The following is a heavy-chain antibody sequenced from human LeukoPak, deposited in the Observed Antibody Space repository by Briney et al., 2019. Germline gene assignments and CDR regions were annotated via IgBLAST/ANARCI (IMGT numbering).Heavy chain of an antibody. CDR3: ARDVDSSGYYQYYFDY. D-gene: IGHD3-22*01. J-gene: IGHJ4*02. CDR1: GYTFTGYY. CDR2: INPSGGST. V-gene: IGHV1-46*01. Sequence: EASVKVSCKASGYTFTGYYMHWVRQAPGQGLEWMGIINPSGGSTSYAQKFQGRVTMTRDTSTSTVYMELSSLRSEDTAVYYCARDVDSSGYYQYYFDYWGQGTLVTVSS.